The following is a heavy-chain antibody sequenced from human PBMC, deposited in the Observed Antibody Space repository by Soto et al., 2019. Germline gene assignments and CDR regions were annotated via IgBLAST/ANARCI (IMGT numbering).Heavy chain of an antibody. J-gene: IGHJ4*02. CDR1: GFTYVKYA. D-gene: IGHD3-22*01. CDR3: VKDTVVVINGGDFDY. V-gene: IGHV3-23*01. CDR2: ISGDAGRT. Sequence: EVQLLESGGALVQPGGSLRLSCEASGFTYVKYAMSWVRQAPGKGLEGASGISGDAGRTFYADSVKGRFTISRDNSENTVYLQMNSLRVEDTAVYYCVKDTVVVINGGDFDYWGQGTLVTVSS.